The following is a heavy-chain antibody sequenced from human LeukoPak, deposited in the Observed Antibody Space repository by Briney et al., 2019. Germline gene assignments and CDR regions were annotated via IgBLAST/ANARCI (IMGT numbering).Heavy chain of an antibody. Sequence: ASVKVSCKASGYTFNSYDINWVRQATGQGLEWMGWMNPNTGNTGYGERFQGRVSMTRDNSISTAYMELNSLTSEDTAVYYCARGGAGTYYKRDGWFDPWGQGTVVTVSS. CDR2: MNPNTGNT. CDR1: GYTFNSYD. D-gene: IGHD3-10*01. J-gene: IGHJ5*02. CDR3: ARGGAGTYYKRDGWFDP. V-gene: IGHV1-8*01.